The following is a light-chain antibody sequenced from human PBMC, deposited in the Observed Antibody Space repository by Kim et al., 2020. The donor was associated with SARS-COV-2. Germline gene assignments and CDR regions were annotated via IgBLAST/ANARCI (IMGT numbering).Light chain of an antibody. CDR3: SSYTSSSTPV. V-gene: IGLV2-14*03. J-gene: IGLJ3*02. CDR1: SSDVGGYNY. CDR2: DVS. Sequence: QSALTQPASVSGSPGQSITISCTGTSSDVGGYNYVSWYQQHPGKAPKLMIYDVSNRPSGVSNRFSCFKSGNTASLTISGLQAEDEADYYCSSYTSSSTPVFGGGTQLTVL.